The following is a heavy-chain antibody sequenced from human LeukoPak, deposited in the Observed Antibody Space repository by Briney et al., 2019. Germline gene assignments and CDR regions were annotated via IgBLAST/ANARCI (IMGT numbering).Heavy chain of an antibody. CDR3: AKASYESSGSR. V-gene: IGHV3-23*01. CDR1: GFTFSSYA. Sequence: PGGSLRLSCAASGFTFSSYAMSWVRQAPGKGLEWVSAISGSGFTYYADSVKGRFTISRDNSKNTLYLQMNSLRAEDTAVYYCAKASYESSGSRWGQGTLVTVSS. CDR2: ISGSGFT. J-gene: IGHJ4*02. D-gene: IGHD3-22*01.